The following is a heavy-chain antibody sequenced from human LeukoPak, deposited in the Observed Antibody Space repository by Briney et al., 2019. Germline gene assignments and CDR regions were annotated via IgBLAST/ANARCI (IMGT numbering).Heavy chain of an antibody. J-gene: IGHJ6*03. Sequence: GASVKVSCKASGYTFTSYGISWVRQAPGQGLEWMGWISAYNGNTNYAQKLQGRVTMTTDTSTSTAYMELRSLRSDVTAVYYCARDPPFDCSSTSCYRAADYYYYMDVWGKGTTVTVSS. CDR3: ARDPPFDCSSTSCYRAADYYYYMDV. D-gene: IGHD2-2*02. V-gene: IGHV1-18*01. CDR2: ISAYNGNT. CDR1: GYTFTSYG.